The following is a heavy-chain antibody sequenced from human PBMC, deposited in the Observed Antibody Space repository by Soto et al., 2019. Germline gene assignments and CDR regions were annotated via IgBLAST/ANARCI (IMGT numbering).Heavy chain of an antibody. J-gene: IGHJ4*02. CDR3: XXXXGEAPDYYFDN. CDR2: VNTGSGNT. CDR1: GYSFIHYS. V-gene: IGHV1-3*04. Sequence: QVQLVQSGAEVRKPGASVKVSCKTSGYSFIHYSVHWVRQAPGQRLEWMGWVNTGSGNTKYSQQFQGRVTITRDTSANTAYMELSSLRSEDTAXXXXXXXXGEAPDYYFDNCGQGTLV.